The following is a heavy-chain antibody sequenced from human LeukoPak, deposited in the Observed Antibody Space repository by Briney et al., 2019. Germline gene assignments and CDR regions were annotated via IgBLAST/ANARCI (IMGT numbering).Heavy chain of an antibody. CDR3: AKDMYYYDSSGSWFDP. J-gene: IGHJ5*02. CDR1: GFTVSSNY. CDR2: IRYDGSNK. V-gene: IGHV3-30*02. Sequence: PGGSLRLSCAASGFTVSSNYMSWVRQAPGKGLEWVAFIRYDGSNKYYADSVKGRFTISRDNSKNTLYLQMNSLRAEDTAVYYCAKDMYYYDSSGSWFDPWGQGTLVTVSS. D-gene: IGHD3-22*01.